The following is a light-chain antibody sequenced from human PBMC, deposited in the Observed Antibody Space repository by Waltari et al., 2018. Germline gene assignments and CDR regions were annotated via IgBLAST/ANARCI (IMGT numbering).Light chain of an antibody. V-gene: IGLV1-40*01. CDR3: QSYDSSLGLV. J-gene: IGLJ2*01. Sequence: QSVLPQPPSVSGAPVQRVIISCTGGSSNIGTGYDVHWYQQLPGTAPKLLMFANKNRPSGVPDRFSGSRSGTSASLAITGLQAEDEADYYCQSYDSSLGLVFGGGTKLTVL. CDR2: ANK. CDR1: SSNIGTGYD.